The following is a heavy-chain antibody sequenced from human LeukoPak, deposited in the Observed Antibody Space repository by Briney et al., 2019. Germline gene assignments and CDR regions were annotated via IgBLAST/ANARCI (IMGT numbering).Heavy chain of an antibody. CDR1: GFTVSANY. V-gene: IGHV3-66*01. CDR3: AGYSSGRQIYYFDY. Sequence: PGGSLRLSCVASGFTVSANYMSWVRQAPGKGLECVSVIYSTGSTNYADSVKVRFTISRDNSKNTMYLQMNNLRAEDTAVYYCAGYSSGRQIYYFDYWGQGTLVTVSS. CDR2: IYSTGST. J-gene: IGHJ4*02. D-gene: IGHD6-19*01.